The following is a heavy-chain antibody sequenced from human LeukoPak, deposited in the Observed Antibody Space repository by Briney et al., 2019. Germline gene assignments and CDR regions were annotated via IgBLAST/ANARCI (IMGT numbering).Heavy chain of an antibody. V-gene: IGHV3-48*03. D-gene: IGHD3-3*01. CDR3: ARGDSTIFGVVIRQSDY. CDR2: ISSSGSTI. Sequence: PGGSLRLSCAASGFTFGSYEMNWVRQAPGKGLEWVSYISSSGSTIYYADSVKGRFTISRDNAKNSLYLQMNSLRAEDTAVYYCARGDSTIFGVVIRQSDYWGQGTLVTVSS. J-gene: IGHJ4*02. CDR1: GFTFGSYE.